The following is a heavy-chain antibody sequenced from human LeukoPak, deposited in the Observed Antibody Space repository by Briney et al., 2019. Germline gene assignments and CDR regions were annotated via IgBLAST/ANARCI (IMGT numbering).Heavy chain of an antibody. CDR1: GYTFTSYA. Sequence: EASVKVSCKASGYTFTSYAISWVRQAPGQGLEWMGGIIPIFGTANYAQKFQGRATITADKSTSTAYMELSSLRSEDTAVYYCARDLLSSGYYYYYMDVWGKGTTVTVSS. D-gene: IGHD3-10*01. CDR2: IIPIFGTA. J-gene: IGHJ6*03. CDR3: ARDLLSSGYYYYYMDV. V-gene: IGHV1-69*06.